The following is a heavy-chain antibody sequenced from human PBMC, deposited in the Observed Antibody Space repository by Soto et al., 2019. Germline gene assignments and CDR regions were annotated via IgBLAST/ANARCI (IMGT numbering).Heavy chain of an antibody. CDR3: ARHGGLYNWFDP. V-gene: IGHV4-59*08. CDR2: IYYSGST. J-gene: IGHJ5*02. D-gene: IGHD2-15*01. Sequence: SETLSLTCTVSGGSISSYYWSWIRQPPGKGLEWIGYIYYSGSTYYNPSLKSRVTISVDTSKNQFSLKLSSVTAADTAVYYCARHGGLYNWFDPWGQGTLVTVSS. CDR1: GGSISSYY.